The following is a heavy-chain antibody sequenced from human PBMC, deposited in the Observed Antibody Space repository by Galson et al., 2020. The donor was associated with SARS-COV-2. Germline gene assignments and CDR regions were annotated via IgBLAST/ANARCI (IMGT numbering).Heavy chain of an antibody. D-gene: IGHD6-19*01. J-gene: IGHJ5*01. CDR1: GFTFSSYA. CDR2: ISGSGGST. V-gene: IGHV3-23*01. CDR3: AKGGYIVVGGRKWFDS. Sequence: GGSLRLSCAASGFTFSSYAMSWVRHAPGTGLEWDSAISGSGGSTYYADPVKGRFTISRDNSKNTLYLQMNSLRAEATAVYYCAKGGYIVVGGRKWFDSWGQGTLVTVSS.